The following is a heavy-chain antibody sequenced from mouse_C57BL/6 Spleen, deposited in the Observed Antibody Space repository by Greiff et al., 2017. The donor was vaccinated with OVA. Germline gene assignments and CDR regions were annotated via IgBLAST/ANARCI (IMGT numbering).Heavy chain of an antibody. J-gene: IGHJ3*01. D-gene: IGHD2-2*01. CDR2: IYPSDSET. CDR1: GYTFTSYW. CDR3: ARPIYYGYEGFAY. Sequence: VQLQQPGAELVRPGSSVKLSCKASGYTFTSYWMDWVKQRPGQGLEWIGNIYPSDSETHYNQKFKDKATLTVDKSSSTAYMQLSSLTSEDSAVYYCARPIYYGYEGFAYWGQGTLVTVSA. V-gene: IGHV1-61*01.